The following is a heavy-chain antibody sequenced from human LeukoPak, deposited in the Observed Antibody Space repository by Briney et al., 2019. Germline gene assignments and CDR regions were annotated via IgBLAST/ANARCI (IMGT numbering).Heavy chain of an antibody. CDR1: GGSISNENW. D-gene: IGHD1-26*01. Sequence: PSETLSLTCAVSGGSISNENWWGWVRQPPGKGLEWIGEIYHSGSTNYIPSLKSRITISVDKSKNQFSLKLTSVTAADTAVYYCAVGATNSPYYFDYWGQGTLVTVSS. CDR2: IYHSGST. CDR3: AVGATNSPYYFDY. J-gene: IGHJ4*02. V-gene: IGHV4-4*02.